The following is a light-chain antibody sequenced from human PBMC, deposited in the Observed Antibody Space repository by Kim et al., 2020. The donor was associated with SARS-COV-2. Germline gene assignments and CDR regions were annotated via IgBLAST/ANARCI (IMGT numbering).Light chain of an antibody. Sequence: DIQMTQSPSSLSASVGDTVTISCRASQGISNYLDWFQQKPGKAPKTLIFGASILQSGVPSRFSGSGSGTDFTLTISSLQPEDFAVYYCQHYYSHPLTFCQGTRLEI. J-gene: IGKJ5*01. CDR2: GAS. CDR1: QGISNY. V-gene: IGKV1-16*01. CDR3: QHYYSHPLT.